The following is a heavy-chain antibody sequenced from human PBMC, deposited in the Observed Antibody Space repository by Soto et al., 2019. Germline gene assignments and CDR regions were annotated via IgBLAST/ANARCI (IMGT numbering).Heavy chain of an antibody. J-gene: IGHJ6*02. CDR1: GNTFTSYH. CDR2: INPSTAT. CDR3: ARERLVTGTHYYDGMDV. Sequence: ASVKVSCKASGNTFTSYHVHWLRQAPGQGLEWLGVINPSTATTYAQKFQGRLTVTRDTSTNTVYMVLSSLRSEDTAVYYCARERLVTGTHYYDGMDVWGRGTTVTVSS. V-gene: IGHV1-46*01. D-gene: IGHD1-1*01.